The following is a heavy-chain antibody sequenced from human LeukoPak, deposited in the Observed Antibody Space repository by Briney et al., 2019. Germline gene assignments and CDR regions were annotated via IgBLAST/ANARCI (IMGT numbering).Heavy chain of an antibody. J-gene: IGHJ3*02. CDR3: ASHEYASDAFDI. CDR1: GGSISSYY. CDR2: IYTSGST. Sequence: PSETLSLTCPVSGGSISSYYWSWIRQPPGEGLEWIGYIYTSGSTTYNPSLKSRVTISVDTSKNQFSLKLSSLTAADTAVYYCASHEYASDAFDIWGQGTMVTVSS. D-gene: IGHD2-2*01. V-gene: IGHV4-4*09.